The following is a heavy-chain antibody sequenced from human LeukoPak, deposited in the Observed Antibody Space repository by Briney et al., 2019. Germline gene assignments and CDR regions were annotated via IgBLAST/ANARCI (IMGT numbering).Heavy chain of an antibody. CDR2: INHSGST. J-gene: IGHJ3*01. D-gene: IGHD6-19*01. V-gene: IGHV4-34*01. CDR3: ARGGGSGXYGAFDX. CDR1: GGSFSGYY. Sequence: SETLSLTCAVYGGSFSGYYWSWIRQPPGKGLEWIGEINHSGSTNYNPSLKSRVTISVDTSKNQFSLKLSSVTAADTAVYYCARGGGSGXYGAFDXWGQGTMVTVS.